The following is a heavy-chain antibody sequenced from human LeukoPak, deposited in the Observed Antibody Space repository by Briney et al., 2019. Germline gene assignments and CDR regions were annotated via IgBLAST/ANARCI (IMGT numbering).Heavy chain of an antibody. J-gene: IGHJ4*02. Sequence: PSETLSLTCTVSGGSISSSSYYWGWIRQPPGKGLEWIGNIYYSGSTYYNPSLKSRVTISVDTSKNQFSLKLSSVTAADTAVYYCAIPRGYSYGYGEDYWGQGTLVTVSS. CDR1: GGSISSSSYY. CDR2: IYYSGST. V-gene: IGHV4-39*01. D-gene: IGHD5-18*01. CDR3: AIPRGYSYGYGEDY.